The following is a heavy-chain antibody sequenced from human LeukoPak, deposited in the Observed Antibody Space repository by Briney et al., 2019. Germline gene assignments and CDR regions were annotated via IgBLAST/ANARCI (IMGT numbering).Heavy chain of an antibody. CDR1: GFTVSSNY. CDR2: IYSGGST. Sequence: GGSLRLSCAASGFTVSSNYMSWVRQAPGKGLERVSIIYSGGSTYYTDSVKGRFTIFRDNSKNTMYLQMNSLRADDTAVYYCARRAGEYSHPYDYWGQGTLVTVSS. V-gene: IGHV3-53*01. J-gene: IGHJ4*02. CDR3: ARRAGEYSHPYDY. D-gene: IGHD4-17*01.